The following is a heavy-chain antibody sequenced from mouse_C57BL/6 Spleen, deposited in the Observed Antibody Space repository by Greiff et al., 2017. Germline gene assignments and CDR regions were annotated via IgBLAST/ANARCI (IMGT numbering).Heavy chain of an antibody. CDR3: ARSGGYDGGYAMDY. J-gene: IGHJ4*01. Sequence: QVQLQQPGAELVMPGASVKLSCKASGYTFTSYWMHWVKQRPGQGLEWIGEIDPSDSYTNYNQKFKGKSTLTVDKSSSTAYMQLSSLTSEDSAVYYCARSGGYDGGYAMDYWGQGTSVTVSS. V-gene: IGHV1-69*01. CDR2: IDPSDSYT. D-gene: IGHD2-2*01. CDR1: GYTFTSYW.